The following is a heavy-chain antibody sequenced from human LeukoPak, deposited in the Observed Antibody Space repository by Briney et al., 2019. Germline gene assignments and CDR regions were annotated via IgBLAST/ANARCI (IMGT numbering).Heavy chain of an antibody. V-gene: IGHV5-51*01. CDR1: GYSFTSYW. Sequence: GESLKISCKGSGYSFTSYWIGWVRQMPGKGLEWMGIIYPGDSDTRYSPSFQGQVTISADKSISTAYLQWSSLKASDTAMHYCARGPAGGWLLDDAFDIWGQGTMVTVSS. J-gene: IGHJ3*02. D-gene: IGHD2-15*01. CDR2: IYPGDSDT. CDR3: ARGPAGGWLLDDAFDI.